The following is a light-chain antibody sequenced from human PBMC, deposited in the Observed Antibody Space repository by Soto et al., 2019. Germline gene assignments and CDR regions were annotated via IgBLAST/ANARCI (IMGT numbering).Light chain of an antibody. CDR2: EVN. CDR1: SSDIGGYNS. Sequence: QSALTQPRSASGSPGQSVTICCTGTSSDIGGYNSVSWYQQHPGKAPRLMIYEVNKRPSGVPDRFSGSKSGYTASLTVSGLQTEDEAFYYCSSSAGIYHYLVFGGGTKLTVL. V-gene: IGLV2-8*01. CDR3: SSSAGIYHYLV. J-gene: IGLJ3*02.